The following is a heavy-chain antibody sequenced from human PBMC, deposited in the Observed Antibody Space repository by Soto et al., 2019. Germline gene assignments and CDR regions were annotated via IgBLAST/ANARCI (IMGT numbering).Heavy chain of an antibody. CDR1: GGSISSYY. CDR3: ARGPLPRSGFDP. V-gene: IGHV4-59*01. CDR2: IYYSGST. Sequence: SETLSLTCTVSGGSISSYYWSWIRQPPGKGLEWIGYIYYSGSTNYNPSLKSRVTISVDTSKNQFSLKLSSVTAADTAVYYCARGPLPRSGFDPWGQGTLVTVSS. D-gene: IGHD1-26*01. J-gene: IGHJ5*02.